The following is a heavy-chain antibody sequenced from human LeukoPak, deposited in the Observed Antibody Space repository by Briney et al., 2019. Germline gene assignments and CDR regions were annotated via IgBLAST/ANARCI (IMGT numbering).Heavy chain of an antibody. V-gene: IGHV1-8*01. D-gene: IGHD6-13*01. Sequence: GASVKVSCKASGYTFTSYDINWVRQATGQGLEWMAWMNPNSGNTDYAQKFQGRVTMTRNTSISTAYMELSSLRSEDTAVYYCARGWAAGTQYFQHWGQGTLVTVSS. CDR3: ARGWAAGTQYFQH. CDR1: GYTFTSYD. CDR2: MNPNSGNT. J-gene: IGHJ1*01.